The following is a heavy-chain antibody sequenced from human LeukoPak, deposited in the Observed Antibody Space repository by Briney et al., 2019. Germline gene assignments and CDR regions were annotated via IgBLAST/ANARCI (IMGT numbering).Heavy chain of an antibody. D-gene: IGHD2-21*02. J-gene: IGHJ1*01. CDR3: TRAYCGGDCYFQH. CDR1: GFTFTSYE. V-gene: IGHV3-48*03. Sequence: GGSLRLSCAASGFTFTSYEMSWVRQAPGEGLEWISYISSRGSTIYYADSVKGRFTISRDNAKNSLYLQMNSLKTEDTAVYYCTRAYCGGDCYFQHWGQGTLVTVSS. CDR2: ISSRGSTI.